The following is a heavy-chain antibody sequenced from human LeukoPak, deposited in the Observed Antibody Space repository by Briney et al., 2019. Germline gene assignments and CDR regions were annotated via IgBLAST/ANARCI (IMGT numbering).Heavy chain of an antibody. J-gene: IGHJ6*04. D-gene: IGHD6-6*01. V-gene: IGHV3-21*01. CDR2: ISRDSAFV. CDR1: GFTFSAYD. CDR3: ARDDASTARASGMDV. Sequence: AGGSLRLSCAASGFTFSAYDMNWVRQAPGKGLEWVSYISRDSAFVYYADPVKGRLTISRDNAKNSLYLQMESLRGEDTAVYYCARDDASTARASGMDVWGIGTTVTVSS.